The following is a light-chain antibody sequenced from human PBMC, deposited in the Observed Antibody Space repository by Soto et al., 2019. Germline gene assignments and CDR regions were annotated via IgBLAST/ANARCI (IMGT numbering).Light chain of an antibody. CDR3: QHFDDSLT. CDR1: QSVDSST. V-gene: IGKV3-20*01. Sequence: EVVLTQSLGTLSLSPGERATLSCRASQSVDSSTLAWYQQKPGQAPRLLISGASKRATGTPDRFSGSGSGTDFTITISRLEPEDFAVYYCQHFDDSLTFGGGTKVEIK. CDR2: GAS. J-gene: IGKJ4*01.